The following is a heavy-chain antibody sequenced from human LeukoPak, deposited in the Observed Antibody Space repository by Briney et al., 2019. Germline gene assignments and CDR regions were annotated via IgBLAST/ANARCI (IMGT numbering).Heavy chain of an antibody. Sequence: PGGSLRLSCAASRFTFSSYSMNWVRQAPGKGLERVSSVSSSSSYIYYADSVKGRFTISRDNAKNSLYLQMNSLRAEDTAVYYCAELGITMIGGVWGKGTTVTISS. V-gene: IGHV3-21*01. CDR1: RFTFSSYS. J-gene: IGHJ6*04. CDR3: AELGITMIGGV. CDR2: VSSSSSYI. D-gene: IGHD3-10*02.